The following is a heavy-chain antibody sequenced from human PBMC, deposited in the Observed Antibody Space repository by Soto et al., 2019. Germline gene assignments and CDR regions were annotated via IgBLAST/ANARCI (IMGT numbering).Heavy chain of an antibody. J-gene: IGHJ4*02. CDR2: ISSSGSTI. D-gene: IGHD3-22*01. V-gene: IGHV3-11*01. CDR1: GFTFSDYY. CDR3: ARVAYDSSGPYFDY. Sequence: GGSLRLSCAASGFTFSDYYMTWIRQAPGKGLEWVSYISSSGSTIYYADSVKGRFTISRDNAKNSLYLQMNSLRAEDTAVYYCARVAYDSSGPYFDYWGQGTLVTVSS.